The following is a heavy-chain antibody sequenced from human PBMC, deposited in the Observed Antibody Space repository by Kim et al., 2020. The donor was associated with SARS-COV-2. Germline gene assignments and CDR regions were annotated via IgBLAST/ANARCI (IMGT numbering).Heavy chain of an antibody. Sequence: SETLSLTCTVSGGSISSSSYYWGWIRQPPGKGLEWIGSIYYSGSTYYNPSLKSRVTISVDTSKNQFSLKLSSVTAADTAVYYCARTTVTTRGIDYWGQGTLVTVSS. V-gene: IGHV4-39*01. CDR2: IYYSGST. CDR3: ARTTVTTRGIDY. J-gene: IGHJ4*02. D-gene: IGHD4-17*01. CDR1: GGSISSSSYY.